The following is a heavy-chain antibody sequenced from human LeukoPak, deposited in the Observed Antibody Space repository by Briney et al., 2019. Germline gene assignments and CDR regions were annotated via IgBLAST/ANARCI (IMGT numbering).Heavy chain of an antibody. D-gene: IGHD6-13*01. CDR3: TTVSREDSSSDY. J-gene: IGHJ4*02. CDR1: GFTFSNVW. V-gene: IGHV3-15*01. CDR2: IKSKTDGGTT. Sequence: GGYMRLSCAASGFTFSNVWMSWVRQAPGEGLEWVGRIKSKTDGGTTDYAAPVKGRFTISRDDSKNTLFLQMNGLKIEDTAVYYCTTVSREDSSSDYWGQGTLVTVSS.